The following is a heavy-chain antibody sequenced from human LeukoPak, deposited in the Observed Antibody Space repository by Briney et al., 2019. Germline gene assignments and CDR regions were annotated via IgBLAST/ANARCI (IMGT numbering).Heavy chain of an antibody. CDR2: MNPNSGNT. CDR1: GYTFTSYD. CDR3: ARGGIYDYVGGSYRQGFAP. D-gene: IGHD3-16*02. J-gene: IGHJ5*02. Sequence: GASVKVSCKASGYTFTSYDINWVRQATGQGLEWMGWMNPNSGNTGYAQKFQGRVTMTRNTSISTAYMELSSLRSEDTAVYYCARGGIYDYVGGSYRQGFAPWGQGTLVTVSS. V-gene: IGHV1-8*01.